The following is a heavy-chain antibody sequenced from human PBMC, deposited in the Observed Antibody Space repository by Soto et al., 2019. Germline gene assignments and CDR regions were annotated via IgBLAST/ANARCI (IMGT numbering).Heavy chain of an antibody. J-gene: IGHJ4*02. V-gene: IGHV1-46*01. D-gene: IGHD6-6*01. Sequence: ASVKVSCKASGYMFTYYHVHWVRQAPGQGLEWMGIINPNGGDTRYAQNFQGRVTMTRDTSTSTVYMEVSSLRSEDTALYYCARVPCSSRFLLYLDYCGQGTLVAFSS. CDR2: INPNGGDT. CDR3: ARVPCSSRFLLYLDY. CDR1: GYMFTYYH.